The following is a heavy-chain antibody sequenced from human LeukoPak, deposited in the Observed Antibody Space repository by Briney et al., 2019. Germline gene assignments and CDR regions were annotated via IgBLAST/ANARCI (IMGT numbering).Heavy chain of an antibody. J-gene: IGHJ6*02. CDR2: INTDNGNT. CDR1: GYTFTTYA. Sequence: ASVKVSCKASGYTFTTYAVHWVRQAPGQRLEWMGWINTDNGNTKYSQHFQGRVTITRDTSASTAYMELSSLRSEDTAVYYCARESPPSMYYYGSGLNYYYYGMDVWGQGTTVTVSS. D-gene: IGHD3-10*01. CDR3: ARESPPSMYYYGSGLNYYYYGMDV. V-gene: IGHV1-3*04.